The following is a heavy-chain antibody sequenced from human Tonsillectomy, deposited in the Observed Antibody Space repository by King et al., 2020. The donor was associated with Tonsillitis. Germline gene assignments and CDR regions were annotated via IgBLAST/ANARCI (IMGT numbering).Heavy chain of an antibody. CDR3: ARVGGGFDP. V-gene: IGHV4-34*01. J-gene: IGHJ5*02. D-gene: IGHD2-15*01. CDR1: GGSFSGYY. CDR2: INHSGST. Sequence: VQLQQWGAGLLKPSETLSLPCAVYGGSFSGYYWSWIRQPPGKGLEWIGEINHSGSTNYNPSLKSRVTISVDTSKNQFSLKLSSVTAADTAVYYCARVGGGFDPWGQGTLVTVSS.